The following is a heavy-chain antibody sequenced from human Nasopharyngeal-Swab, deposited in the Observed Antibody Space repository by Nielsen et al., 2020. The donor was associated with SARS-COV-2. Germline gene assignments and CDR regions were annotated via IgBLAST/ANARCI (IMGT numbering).Heavy chain of an antibody. CDR2: IYPGDSDT. CDR1: GYSFTSYW. Sequence: GGSLRLSCKGSGYSFTSYWIGWVRQMPGKGLEWMGIIYPGDSDTRYSPSFQGQVTVSADKSISTAYLQWSSLKASDTAMYYCARQADFWSGYVMALDYWGQGTLVTVSS. CDR3: ARQADFWSGYVMALDY. V-gene: IGHV5-51*01. D-gene: IGHD3-3*01. J-gene: IGHJ4*02.